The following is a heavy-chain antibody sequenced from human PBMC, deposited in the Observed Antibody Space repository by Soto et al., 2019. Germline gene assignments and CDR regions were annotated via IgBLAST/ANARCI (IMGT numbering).Heavy chain of an antibody. Sequence: GGSLRLSCAASGFTFSSYSMNWVRQAPGKGLEWVSSISSSSSYIYYADSVKGRFTISRDNAKNSLYLEMNSLRAEDTAVYYCARDATLTMPTRGDYYGMDVWGQGTTVTVSS. CDR1: GFTFSSYS. V-gene: IGHV3-21*01. J-gene: IGHJ6*02. CDR2: ISSSSSYI. D-gene: IGHD3-10*01. CDR3: ARDATLTMPTRGDYYGMDV.